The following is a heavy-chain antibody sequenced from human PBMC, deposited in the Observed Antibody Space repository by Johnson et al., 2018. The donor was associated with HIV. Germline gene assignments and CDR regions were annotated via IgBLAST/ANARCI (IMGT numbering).Heavy chain of an antibody. J-gene: IGHJ3*02. V-gene: IGHV3-30*19. CDR2: ISYDGSYE. CDR3: ARDLYPFGPVQAFDI. CDR1: GFSFSTYD. D-gene: IGHD3-10*01. Sequence: QVQLVESGGGVVQPGGSLRLSCAASGFSFSTYDVHWVRQAPGKGLEWVAVISYDGSYEYYADSVKGRFTISRDNSKNTLYLQMNSLRAEDTAVYYCARDLYPFGPVQAFDIWGQGTMVTVSS.